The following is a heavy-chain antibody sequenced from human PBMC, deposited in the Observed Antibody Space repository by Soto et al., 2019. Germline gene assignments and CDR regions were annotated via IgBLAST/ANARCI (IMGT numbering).Heavy chain of an antibody. V-gene: IGHV4-34*01. D-gene: IGHD3-22*01. CDR1: GGSVSDYY. CDR2: ISQGAGI. J-gene: IGHJ4*02. CDR3: ARGIDRAKVGF. Sequence: QVQLEQWGAGLLKPSETLSLSCSVSGGSVSDYYCSWIRQPPGKGLEWIGEISQGAGIHYNPSLMGRVSISVDTSENQFSLKLTSVTVADTAVYYCARGIDRAKVGFWGQGTLVTVSS.